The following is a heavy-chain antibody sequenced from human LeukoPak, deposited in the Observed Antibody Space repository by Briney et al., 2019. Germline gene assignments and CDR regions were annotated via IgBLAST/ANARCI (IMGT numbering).Heavy chain of an antibody. CDR2: IRYDGSNK. D-gene: IGHD6-6*01. CDR3: AREHSSSSAFDY. Sequence: PGGSLRLSCAASGFTFSSYGMHWVRQAPGKGLEWVAFIRYDGSNKYYADSVKGRFTISRDNSKNTLYLQMNSLRAEDTAVYYCAREHSSSSAFDYWGQGTLVTVSS. V-gene: IGHV3-30*02. J-gene: IGHJ4*02. CDR1: GFTFSSYG.